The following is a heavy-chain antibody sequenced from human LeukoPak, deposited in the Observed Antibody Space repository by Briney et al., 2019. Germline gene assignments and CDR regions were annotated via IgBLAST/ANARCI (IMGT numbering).Heavy chain of an antibody. CDR3: AKDETYSSSSHFDY. D-gene: IGHD6-6*01. V-gene: IGHV3-66*01. CDR1: GFTVSSNY. CDR2: IYSGGST. Sequence: GGSLRLSCAASGFTVSSNYMSWVRQAPGKGLEWVSVIYSGGSTYYADSVKGRFTISRDNSKNTLYLQMNSLRAEDTAVYYCAKDETYSSSSHFDYWGQGTLVTVSS. J-gene: IGHJ4*02.